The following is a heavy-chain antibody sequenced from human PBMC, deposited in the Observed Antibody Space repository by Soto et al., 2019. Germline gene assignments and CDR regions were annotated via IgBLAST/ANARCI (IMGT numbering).Heavy chain of an antibody. V-gene: IGHV2-5*01. D-gene: IGHD2-15*01. CDR1: GFSLSTNAVG. CDR2: IYWNDDK. Sequence: QISLKESGPTLVKPTQTLTLTCTFSGFSLSTNAVGVSWIRQPPGKALEWLALIYWNDDKRYSPSLKSRLTNTKDTSKTQVVIIMTSMDPMDTATYYCAHLSVVAESYFHYYGMDVWGQGTKVTVSS. J-gene: IGHJ6*02. CDR3: AHLSVVAESYFHYYGMDV.